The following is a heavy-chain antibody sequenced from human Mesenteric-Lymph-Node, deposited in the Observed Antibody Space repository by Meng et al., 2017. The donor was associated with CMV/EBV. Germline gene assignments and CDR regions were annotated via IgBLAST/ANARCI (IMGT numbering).Heavy chain of an antibody. CDR3: ARTTNMCLDP. CDR2: IFYSGST. Sequence: GSLRLSCTVSGDSISTSTYYWAWVRQPPGRGLEWIGRIFYSGSTYYNPSLQSRVTMSIDTSRNQFSLKLTSVTAADTAVYYCARTTNMCLDPWGQGTLVTVSS. CDR1: GDSISTSTYY. D-gene: IGHD2-8*01. J-gene: IGHJ5*02. V-gene: IGHV4-39*07.